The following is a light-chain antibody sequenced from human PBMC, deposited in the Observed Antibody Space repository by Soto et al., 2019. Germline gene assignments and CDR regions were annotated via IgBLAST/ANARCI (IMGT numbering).Light chain of an antibody. Sequence: VLSQSPGTLSLSTGERATLSCRASQSVSSSYLAWYQQKPGQAPRLLIYGASSRATGIPDRFSGSGSGTDFTLTISRLEPEDFAVYYCQQYGSSPLTFGGGTKADIK. CDR3: QQYGSSPLT. CDR1: QSVSSSY. CDR2: GAS. V-gene: IGKV3-20*01. J-gene: IGKJ4*01.